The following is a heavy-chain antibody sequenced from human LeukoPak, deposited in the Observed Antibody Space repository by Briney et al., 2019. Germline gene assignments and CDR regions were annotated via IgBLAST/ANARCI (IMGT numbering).Heavy chain of an antibody. Sequence: GGSLRLSCAASGFTFSSYWMSWVRQAPGKGLEWVANIKQDESEKYYVDSVKGRFTISRDNAKNSLYLQMNSLRAEDTAVYYCARDHYYRSGSYYVYWGQGTLVTVSS. V-gene: IGHV3-7*04. CDR3: ARDHYYRSGSYYVY. CDR1: GFTFSSYW. J-gene: IGHJ4*02. CDR2: IKQDESEK. D-gene: IGHD3-10*01.